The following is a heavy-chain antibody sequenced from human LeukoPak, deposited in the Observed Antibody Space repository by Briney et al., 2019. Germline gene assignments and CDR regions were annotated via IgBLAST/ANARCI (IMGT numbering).Heavy chain of an antibody. Sequence: SETLSLTCTVSGGTISSSSYYWGWIRQPPGKGLEWIGSIYYSGSTYYNPSLKSRVTISVDTSKSQFSLRLTSVTAADTAVYYCARHVRFLEWLSSYYFDYWGQGTLVTVSS. J-gene: IGHJ4*02. CDR1: GGTISSSSYY. CDR2: IYYSGST. CDR3: ARHVRFLEWLSSYYFDY. D-gene: IGHD3-3*01. V-gene: IGHV4-39*01.